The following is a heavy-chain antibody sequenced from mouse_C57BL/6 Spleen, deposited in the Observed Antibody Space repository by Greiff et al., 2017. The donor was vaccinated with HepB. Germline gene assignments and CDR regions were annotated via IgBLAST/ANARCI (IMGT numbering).Heavy chain of an antibody. CDR1: GYTFTNYW. CDR3: ARCQGSYYAMDY. Sequence: QVHVKQSGAELVRPGTSVKMSCKASGYTFTNYWIGWAKQRPGHGLEWIGDIYPGGGYTNYNEKFKGKATLTADKSSSTAYMQFSSLTSEDSAIYYCARCQGSYYAMDYWGQGTSVTVSS. V-gene: IGHV1-63*01. D-gene: IGHD3-3*01. CDR2: IYPGGGYT. J-gene: IGHJ4*01.